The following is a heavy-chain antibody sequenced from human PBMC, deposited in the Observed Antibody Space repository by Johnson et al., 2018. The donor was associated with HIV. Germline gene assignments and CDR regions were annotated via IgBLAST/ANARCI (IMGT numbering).Heavy chain of an antibody. CDR2: MYRDGRT. CDR1: GFTVSGNY. Sequence: VQVVESGGGLVQPGGSLRLSCVASGFTVSGNYMSWVRQAPGKGLEWVSVMYRDGRTFYADSVKGRFTISRDNSKNTLYLQMNSLRAEDTAVYYCASSRRGQQLVPLAFDIWGQGTMVTVSS. D-gene: IGHD6-13*01. J-gene: IGHJ3*02. V-gene: IGHV3-66*02. CDR3: ASSRRGQQLVPLAFDI.